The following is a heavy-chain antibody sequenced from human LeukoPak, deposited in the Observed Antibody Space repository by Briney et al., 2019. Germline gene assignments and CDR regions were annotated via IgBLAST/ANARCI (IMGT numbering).Heavy chain of an antibody. CDR1: GGSISSYY. CDR3: ARGPYYYDSSGSLSW. D-gene: IGHD3-22*01. J-gene: IGHJ4*02. Sequence: SETLSLTCTVSGGSISSYYWSWIRQPAGKGLEWIGRIYTSGSTNYNPSLKSRVTMSVDTSKNQFSLKLSSVTAADTAVYYCARGPYYYDSSGSLSWWGQGTLVTVSS. CDR2: IYTSGST. V-gene: IGHV4-4*07.